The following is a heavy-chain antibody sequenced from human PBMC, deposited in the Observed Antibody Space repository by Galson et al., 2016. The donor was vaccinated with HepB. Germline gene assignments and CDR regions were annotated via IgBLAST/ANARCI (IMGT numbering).Heavy chain of an antibody. V-gene: IGHV4-59*01. CDR2: IYHSGST. CDR1: GGSISSYY. Sequence: SETLSLTCSVSGGSISSYYWGWIRQPPGKGLEWIGYIYHSGSTYYNPSLKSRVTISIDTSKTKFSLKLTSVTAADTAIYYCARVRRQLVFDYWGQGTLVTVSS. CDR3: ARVRRQLVFDY. D-gene: IGHD6-6*01. J-gene: IGHJ4*02.